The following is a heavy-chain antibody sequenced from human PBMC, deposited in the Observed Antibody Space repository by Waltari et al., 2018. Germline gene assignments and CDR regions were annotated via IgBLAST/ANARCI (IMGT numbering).Heavy chain of an antibody. D-gene: IGHD3-3*01. CDR2: ISSSGSTI. CDR3: ARVLRFLGWFSFTSYYYYGMDV. Sequence: EVQLVESGGGSVQPGGSLRLSCAASRFTFSSYEMNWVRQAPGKGLEWVSYISSSGSTIYYADSVKGRFTLSRDNAKNSLYLQRNSLRAEDTAVYYCARVLRFLGWFSFTSYYYYGMDVWGQGTTVTVSS. J-gene: IGHJ6*02. V-gene: IGHV3-48*03. CDR1: RFTFSSYE.